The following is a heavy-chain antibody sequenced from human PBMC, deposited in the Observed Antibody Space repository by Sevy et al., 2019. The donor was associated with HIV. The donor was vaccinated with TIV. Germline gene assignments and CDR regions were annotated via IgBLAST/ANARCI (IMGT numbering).Heavy chain of an antibody. D-gene: IGHD6-19*01. V-gene: IGHV4-34*01. CDR2: INHSGST. Sequence: SETLSLTCAVYGGSFSGYYWSWIRQPPGKGQEWIGEINHSGSTNYNPSLKSRVTISVDTSKNQFSLKLSSVTAADTAVYYCARYRVAGNFDYWGQGTLVTVSS. CDR1: GGSFSGYY. CDR3: ARYRVAGNFDY. J-gene: IGHJ4*02.